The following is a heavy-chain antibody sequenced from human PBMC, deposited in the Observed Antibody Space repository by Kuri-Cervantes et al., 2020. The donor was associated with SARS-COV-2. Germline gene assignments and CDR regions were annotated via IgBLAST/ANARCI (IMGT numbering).Heavy chain of an antibody. CDR1: GYTFTSYA. CDR3: ARSSVNTIFGVVIRGFGWFDP. D-gene: IGHD3-3*01. J-gene: IGHJ5*02. Sequence: ASVKVSCKASGYTFTSYAMHWVRQAPGQRLEWMGWINAGNGNTKYSQKFQGRVTITRDTSASTAYMELGSLRSEDTAVYYCARSSVNTIFGVVIRGFGWFDPWGQGTLVTVSS. V-gene: IGHV1-3*01. CDR2: INAGNGNT.